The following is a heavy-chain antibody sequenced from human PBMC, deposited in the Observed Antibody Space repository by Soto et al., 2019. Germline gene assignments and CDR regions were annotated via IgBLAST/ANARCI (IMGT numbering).Heavy chain of an antibody. V-gene: IGHV5-51*01. D-gene: IGHD6-13*01. CDR3: ARADSSWWTYLDY. Sequence: SPRIAGEGPGYRGTSYKSGGVRKMAGKGLEWMGIIYPGDSDTRYCPSFQGQVTISADKSISTAYLQWSSLKASDTAMFYCARADSSWWTYLDYWGQGTLGTVSS. J-gene: IGHJ4*02. CDR2: IYPGDSDT. CDR1: GYRGTSYK.